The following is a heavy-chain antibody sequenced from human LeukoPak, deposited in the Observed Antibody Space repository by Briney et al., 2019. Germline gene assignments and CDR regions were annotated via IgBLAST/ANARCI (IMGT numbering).Heavy chain of an antibody. CDR3: ARGRDYGSV. J-gene: IGHJ4*02. CDR2: IYYSGST. CDR1: GGSISSGSYY. Sequence: SETLSLTCTVSGGSISSGSYYWSWIRQPPGKGLEWIGYIYYSGSTNYNPSLKSRVTISVDTSKNQFSLKLSSVTAADTAVYCCARGRDYGSVWGQGTLVTVSS. V-gene: IGHV4-61*01. D-gene: IGHD3-10*01.